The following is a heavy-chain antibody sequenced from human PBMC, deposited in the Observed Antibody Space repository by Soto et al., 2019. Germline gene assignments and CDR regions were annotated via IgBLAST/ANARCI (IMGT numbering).Heavy chain of an antibody. CDR2: IYYTGST. V-gene: IGHV4-59*08. D-gene: IGHD5-18*01. CDR1: GGSISSYY. J-gene: IGHJ6*02. CDR3: AGQYSYGSYGMDV. Sequence: SETLSLTCTVSGGSISSYYWSWIRQPPGKGLEWIGYIYYTGSTNYNPSLKSRVTISVDTSKNQFSLKLSSVTAADTAVYYCAGQYSYGSYGMDVWGQGTTVTVS.